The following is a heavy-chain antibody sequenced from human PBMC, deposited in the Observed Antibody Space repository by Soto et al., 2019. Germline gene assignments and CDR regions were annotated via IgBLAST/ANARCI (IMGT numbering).Heavy chain of an antibody. Sequence: GGSLRLSCATSGLTFSNYAMSWVRQAPGGGLEWVSSMSGSSSTTYYADSVRGRFTITRDRSKNTLYLQMSSLRAEDTALYYCAKNQERELPRVIDFWGQGTLVTVSS. V-gene: IGHV3-23*01. D-gene: IGHD1-7*01. CDR1: GLTFSNYA. CDR3: AKNQERELPRVIDF. CDR2: MSGSSSTT. J-gene: IGHJ4*02.